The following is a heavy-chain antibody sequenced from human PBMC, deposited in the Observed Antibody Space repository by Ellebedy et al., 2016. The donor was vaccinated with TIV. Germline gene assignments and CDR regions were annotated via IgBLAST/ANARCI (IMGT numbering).Heavy chain of an antibody. J-gene: IGHJ3*02. V-gene: IGHV1-18*04. Sequence: ASVKVSCKASGYTFTSYGISWVRQAPGQGLEWMGWISAYNGNTNYAQKLQGRVTMTTGTSTSTAYMELRRLRSDATAVYYCARDGKWERDAFDIWGQGTMVTVSS. CDR2: ISAYNGNT. D-gene: IGHD1-26*01. CDR1: GYTFTSYG. CDR3: ARDGKWERDAFDI.